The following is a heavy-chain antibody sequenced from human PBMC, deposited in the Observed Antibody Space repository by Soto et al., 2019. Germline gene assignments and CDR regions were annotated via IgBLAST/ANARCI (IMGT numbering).Heavy chain of an antibody. Sequence: QITLNESGPTVVRPTETLTLTCRFSGFSLTTSGVGVGWIRQSPGTAPEWLALIYWDDDKRYSASLKSRLTITKDPSKNQAVLTVSDLDPTDTATYYCAHRVLRTVFGLVTTTAIYFDFWGQGTPVAVSS. CDR1: GFSLTTSGVG. CDR3: AHRVLRTVFGLVTTTAIYFDF. CDR2: IYWDDDK. J-gene: IGHJ4*02. V-gene: IGHV2-5*02. D-gene: IGHD3-3*01.